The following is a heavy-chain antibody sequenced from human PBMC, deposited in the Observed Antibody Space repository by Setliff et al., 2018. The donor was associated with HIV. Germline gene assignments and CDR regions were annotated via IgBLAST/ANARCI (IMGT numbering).Heavy chain of an antibody. CDR2: INGDSTFI. CDR3: ARGVATNLDP. J-gene: IGHJ5*02. Sequence: PGGSLRLSCAASGFTFSSYSMSWVRQAPGKGLEWVSSINGDSTFIYYADSVKGRFTISRDNAKNSLYLQMNSLRAEDTAVYYCARGVATNLDPWGQGSLVTVS. D-gene: IGHD5-12*01. CDR1: GFTFSSYS. V-gene: IGHV3-21*01.